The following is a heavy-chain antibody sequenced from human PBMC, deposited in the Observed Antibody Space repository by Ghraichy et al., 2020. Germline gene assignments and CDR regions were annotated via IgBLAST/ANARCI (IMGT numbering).Heavy chain of an antibody. CDR1: GGSISSSSYY. CDR2: IYYSGST. V-gene: IGHV4-39*01. J-gene: IGHJ5*02. Sequence: SETLSLTCTVSGGSISSSSYYWGWIRQPPGKGLEWIGSIYYSGSTYYNPSLKSRVTISVDTSKNQFSLKLSSVTAADTAVYYCARSDVWGSYPYNWFDPWGQGTLVTVSS. CDR3: ARSDVWGSYPYNWFDP. D-gene: IGHD3-16*01.